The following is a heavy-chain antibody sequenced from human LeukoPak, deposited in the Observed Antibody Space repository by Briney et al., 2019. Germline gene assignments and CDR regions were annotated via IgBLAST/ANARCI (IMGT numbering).Heavy chain of an antibody. J-gene: IGHJ4*02. Sequence: SETLSLTCTVSGGAISSYYWSWIRQPPGKGLEWIGYIYYSGSTNYNPSLKSRVTISVDTSKNQFSLKLSSVTAADTAVYYCARARRDGYNYYFDYWGQGTLVTVSS. CDR2: IYYSGST. D-gene: IGHD5-24*01. CDR3: ARARRDGYNYYFDY. V-gene: IGHV4-59*08. CDR1: GGAISSYY.